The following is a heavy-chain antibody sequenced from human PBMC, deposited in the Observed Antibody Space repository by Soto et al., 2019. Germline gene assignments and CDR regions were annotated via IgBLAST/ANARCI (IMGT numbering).Heavy chain of an antibody. CDR1: GYTFTSYA. J-gene: IGHJ4*02. D-gene: IGHD3-3*01. V-gene: IGHV1-46*03. CDR3: VRDANYDLWSGYTYFDY. Sequence: ASVKVSCKASGYTFTSYAMHWVRQAPGQGLEWMGVINPTSGATSYSQRFQARLTMTRDTSTGTVDMELRSLTSDDTAVYYCVRDANYDLWSGYTYFDYWGQGTLVTVSS. CDR2: INPTSGAT.